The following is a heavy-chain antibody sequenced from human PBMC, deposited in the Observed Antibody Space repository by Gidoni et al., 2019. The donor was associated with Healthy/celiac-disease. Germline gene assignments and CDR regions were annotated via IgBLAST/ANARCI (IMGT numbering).Heavy chain of an antibody. J-gene: IGHJ5*02. Sequence: EVQMVQSGAEVKKPGASLKISCTGSGYSFTRYWIGWGRQMPGKGLEWMGIIYPCVSDTSYSPSFQGQFTISADKSISNAYLQWSSLKASDTAMYYCARSYCSGGSCYSVSSPFDPWGQGTLVTVSS. CDR3: ARSYCSGGSCYSVSSPFDP. V-gene: IGHV5-51*01. D-gene: IGHD2-15*01. CDR1: GYSFTRYW. CDR2: IYPCVSDT.